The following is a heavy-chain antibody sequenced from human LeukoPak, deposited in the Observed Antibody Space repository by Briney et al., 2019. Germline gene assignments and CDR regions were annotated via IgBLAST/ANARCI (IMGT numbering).Heavy chain of an antibody. CDR1: GGTFSSYA. CDR2: IIPIFGTA. Sequence: SVKVSCKASGGTFSSYAISWVRQAPGQGLEWMGGIIPIFGTANYAQKFQGRVTITADESTSTAYMELSSLRSEDTAVYYCARDRMGRIVGARDNWFDPWGQGTLVAVSS. CDR3: ARDRMGRIVGARDNWFDP. D-gene: IGHD1-26*01. V-gene: IGHV1-69*01. J-gene: IGHJ5*02.